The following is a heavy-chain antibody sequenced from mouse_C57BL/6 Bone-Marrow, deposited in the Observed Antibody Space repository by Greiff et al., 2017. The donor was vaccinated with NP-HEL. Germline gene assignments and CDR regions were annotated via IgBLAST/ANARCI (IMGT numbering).Heavy chain of an antibody. V-gene: IGHV1-59*01. CDR3: ARRCGYSLAY. Sequence: VQVQQPGAELVRPGTSVKLSCKASGYTFTSYWMHWVKQRPGQGLEWIGVIDPSDSYTNYNQKFKGKATLTIDTSSSTAYMQLSSLTSEDSAVYYCARRCGYSLAYWGQGTLVTVSA. CDR2: IDPSDSYT. D-gene: IGHD2-3*01. CDR1: GYTFTSYW. J-gene: IGHJ3*01.